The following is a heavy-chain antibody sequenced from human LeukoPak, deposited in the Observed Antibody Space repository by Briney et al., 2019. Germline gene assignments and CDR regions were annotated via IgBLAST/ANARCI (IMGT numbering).Heavy chain of an antibody. Sequence: GGSLRLSCAASGFTFSSYSMNWVRQAPGKGLEWVSYISSSSSTIYYADSVKGRFTISRDNAENSLYLQMNSLRAEDTAVYYCARARRSGGITLVRGVKDRGWFDPWGQGTLVTVSS. CDR1: GFTFSSYS. D-gene: IGHD3-10*01. CDR2: ISSSSSTI. J-gene: IGHJ5*02. CDR3: ARARRSGGITLVRGVKDRGWFDP. V-gene: IGHV3-48*01.